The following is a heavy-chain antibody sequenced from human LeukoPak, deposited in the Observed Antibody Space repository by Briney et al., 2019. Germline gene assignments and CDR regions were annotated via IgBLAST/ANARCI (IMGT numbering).Heavy chain of an antibody. CDR2: IYTSGST. CDR1: GGSISSGSYY. V-gene: IGHV4-61*02. D-gene: IGHD3-10*01. Sequence: SETLSLTCTVSGGSISSGSYYWSWIRQPAGKGLEWIGRIYTSGSTNYNPSLKSRVTISVDTSKNQFSLKLSSVTAADTAVYYCARALWFGESNYYYYYMDVWGKGTTVTISS. J-gene: IGHJ6*03. CDR3: ARALWFGESNYYYYYMDV.